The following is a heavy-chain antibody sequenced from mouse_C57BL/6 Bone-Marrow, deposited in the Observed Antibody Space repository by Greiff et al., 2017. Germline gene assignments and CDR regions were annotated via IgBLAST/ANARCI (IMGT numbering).Heavy chain of an antibody. J-gene: IGHJ4*01. CDR1: GFTFSSYA. Sequence: DVKLVESGGGLVKPGGSLKLSCAASGFTFSSYAMSWVRQTPEKRLEWVATISDCGSYTYYPDNVKGRFTISRDNAKNNLYLQMSQLKSEDTAMYDCARGDDYDDGPYYAMDYWGQGTSVTVSS. D-gene: IGHD2-4*01. CDR3: ARGDDYDDGPYYAMDY. CDR2: ISDCGSYT. V-gene: IGHV5-4*03.